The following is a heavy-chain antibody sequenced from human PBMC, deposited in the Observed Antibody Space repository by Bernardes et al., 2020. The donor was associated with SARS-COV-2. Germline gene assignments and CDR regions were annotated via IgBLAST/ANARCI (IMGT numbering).Heavy chain of an antibody. Sequence: SETLSLTCTVSGDSILNGDFFWSWIRQPAGKGLEWIGRIHTSRNTNYNPSLNNRVTITLDTSKNQFSLRLASVTAADTAVYYCATAAHAYGYRSVNYYGLDVWGPGTTVTVS. CDR2: IHTSRNT. V-gene: IGHV4-61*02. J-gene: IGHJ6*02. CDR1: GDSILNGDFF. D-gene: IGHD5-18*01. CDR3: ATAAHAYGYRSVNYYGLDV.